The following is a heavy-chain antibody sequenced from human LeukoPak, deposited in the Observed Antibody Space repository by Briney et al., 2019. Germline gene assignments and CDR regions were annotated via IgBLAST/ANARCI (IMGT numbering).Heavy chain of an antibody. Sequence: PSETLSLTCTVSGGSISSSSYYWGWIRQPPGKGLEWIGSIYYSGSTYYNPSLKSRVTISVDTSKNQFSLKLSSVTAADTAVYYCGSMVRGIDYWGQGTLVTVSS. J-gene: IGHJ4*02. CDR1: GGSISSSSYY. V-gene: IGHV4-39*01. CDR2: IYYSGST. CDR3: GSMVRGIDY. D-gene: IGHD3-10*01.